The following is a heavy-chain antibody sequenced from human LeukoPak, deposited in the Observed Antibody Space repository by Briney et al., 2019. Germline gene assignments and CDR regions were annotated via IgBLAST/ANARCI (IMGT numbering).Heavy chain of an antibody. Sequence: WASVKVSCKASGYTFTSYAMNWVRQAPGQGLEWMGWINTNTGNPTYAQGFTGRFVFSLDTSVSTAYLQISSLKAEDTAVYYCARDPASSSWDNWFDPWGQGTLVTVSS. J-gene: IGHJ5*02. V-gene: IGHV7-4-1*02. CDR1: GYTFTSYA. CDR2: INTNTGNP. CDR3: ARDPASSSWDNWFDP. D-gene: IGHD6-13*01.